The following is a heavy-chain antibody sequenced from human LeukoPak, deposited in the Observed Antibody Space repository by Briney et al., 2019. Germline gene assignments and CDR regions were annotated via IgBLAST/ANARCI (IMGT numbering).Heavy chain of an antibody. D-gene: IGHD1-1*01. CDR1: GFTVSSNY. CDR3: AREAVTGLDAFDI. Sequence: PGGSLRLSCAASGFTVSSNYMTWVRQAPGKGLEWVSVIYSGGSTYYADCVKGRFTISRDNSKNTLYLQMTSLRAEDTAVYYCAREAVTGLDAFDIWGQGTMVTVSS. CDR2: IYSGGST. V-gene: IGHV3-66*01. J-gene: IGHJ3*02.